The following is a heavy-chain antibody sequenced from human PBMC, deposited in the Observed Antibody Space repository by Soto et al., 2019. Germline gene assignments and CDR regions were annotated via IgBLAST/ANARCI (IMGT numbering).Heavy chain of an antibody. V-gene: IGHV1-69*02. J-gene: IGHJ6*03. Sequence: GASVKVSCKASGGTFSSYTISWVRQAPGQGLEWMGRIIPILGIANYAQKFQGRVTITADKSTSTAYMELSSLRSEDTAVYYCARGGLRFGESPGGYYYMEVWGKGITVTVSS. D-gene: IGHD3-10*01. CDR1: GGTFSSYT. CDR2: IIPILGIA. CDR3: ARGGLRFGESPGGYYYMEV.